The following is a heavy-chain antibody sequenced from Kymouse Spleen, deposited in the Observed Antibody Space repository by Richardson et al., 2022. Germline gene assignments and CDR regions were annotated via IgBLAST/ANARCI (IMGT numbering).Heavy chain of an antibody. J-gene: IGHJ3*02. Sequence: QVQLQQWGAGLLKPSETLSLTCAVYGGSFSGYYWSWIRQPPGKGLEWIGEINHSGSTNYNPSLKSRVTISVDTSKNQFSLKLSSVTAADTAVYYCAREGAVAGFYDAFDIWGQGTMVTVSS. CDR3: AREGAVAGFYDAFDI. CDR2: INHSGST. CDR1: GGSFSGYY. V-gene: IGHV4-34*01. D-gene: IGHD6-19*01.